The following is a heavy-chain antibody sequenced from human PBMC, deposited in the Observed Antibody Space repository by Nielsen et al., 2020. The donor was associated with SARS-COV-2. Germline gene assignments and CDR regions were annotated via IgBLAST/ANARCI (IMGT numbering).Heavy chain of an antibody. J-gene: IGHJ6*02. D-gene: IGHD4-11*01. CDR1: GYTFTSYY. CDR2: INLSGGST. V-gene: IGHV1-46*01. Sequence: ASVKVSCKASGYTFTSYYMHWVRQAPGQGLEWMGIINLSGGSTSYAQKFQGRVTMTSDTSTSTVYMELSSLRSEDTAVYYCARETDYSNFWGGMDVWGQGTTVTVSS. CDR3: ARETDYSNFWGGMDV.